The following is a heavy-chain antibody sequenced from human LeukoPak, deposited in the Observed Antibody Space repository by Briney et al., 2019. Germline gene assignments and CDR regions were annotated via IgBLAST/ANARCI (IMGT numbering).Heavy chain of an antibody. CDR3: AREASGPMGGGVSN. D-gene: IGHD3-10*01. J-gene: IGHJ4*02. CDR1: GGTFSSYA. Sequence: ASVKVSCKASGGTFSSYAISWVRQAPGQGLEWMGGIIPIFGTANYAQKFQGRVTITADESTSTAYMELSSLRSEDTAVYYCAREASGPMGGGVSNWGQRTLVTVSS. CDR2: IIPIFGTA. V-gene: IGHV1-69*01.